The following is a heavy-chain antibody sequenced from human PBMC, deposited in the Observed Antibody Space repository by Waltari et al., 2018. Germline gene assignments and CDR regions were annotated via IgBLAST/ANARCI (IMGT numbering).Heavy chain of an antibody. V-gene: IGHV4-39*01. Sequence: QLRLQESGPGLVKPSDTLSLTCTVSGGSISSTNYYWGWIRQPPGKGLEWLGSIYYSGNTYYTPSLKSRVTMSADTSKNQLSRKLSSVTAADTAVYYCARHQDWVVVSATWFDPWGQGTLVTVSS. J-gene: IGHJ5*02. CDR2: IYYSGNT. CDR3: ARHQDWVVVSATWFDP. D-gene: IGHD2-21*02. CDR1: GGSISSTNYY.